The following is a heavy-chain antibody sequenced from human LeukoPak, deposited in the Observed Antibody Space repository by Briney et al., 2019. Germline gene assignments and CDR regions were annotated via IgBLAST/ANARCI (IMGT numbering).Heavy chain of an antibody. V-gene: IGHV3-21*01. CDR3: ARAGDTVYYYGMDV. Sequence: GGSLRLSCAASGFTFSSYSMNWVRQAPGKGLEWVSSISSSSSYIYYADSVKGRFTVSRDNAKNSLYLQMNSLRAEDTAVYYCARAGDTVYYYGMDVWGQGTTVTVSS. CDR1: GFTFSSYS. CDR2: ISSSSSYI. J-gene: IGHJ6*02. D-gene: IGHD5-18*01.